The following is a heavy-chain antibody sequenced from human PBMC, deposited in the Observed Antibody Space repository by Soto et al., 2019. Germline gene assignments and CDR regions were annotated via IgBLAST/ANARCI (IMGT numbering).Heavy chain of an antibody. CDR2: ISYTGST. V-gene: IGHV4-31*03. Sequence: QVQLQQSGPGLVKPSQTLSLTCTVSGASISSGGSYWAWIRQHPGKGLEWIGYISYTGSTFYTPSLKSRVTISLDTSKNQVSLDLRSMTVADAAVYYCARDQGDLHCSNDVCTPYYYNYGMDVWGQGTTVTVSS. CDR1: GASISSGGSY. J-gene: IGHJ6*02. CDR3: ARDQGDLHCSNDVCTPYYYNYGMDV. D-gene: IGHD2-8*01.